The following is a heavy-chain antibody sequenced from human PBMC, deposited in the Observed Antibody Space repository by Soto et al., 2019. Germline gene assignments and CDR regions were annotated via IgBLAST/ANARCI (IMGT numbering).Heavy chain of an antibody. V-gene: IGHV1-2*02. CDR1: GYTFTGYY. Sequence: QVQLVQSGAEVKKPGASVKVSCKASGYTFTGYYMHWVRQAPGQGLEWMGWNNPNSGGTNYAKKFQGRVTMTRDTSISTAYMELSRLRSDDTAVYYCARGGAALDYWGQGTLVTVSS. D-gene: IGHD2-15*01. CDR2: NNPNSGGT. J-gene: IGHJ4*02. CDR3: ARGGAALDY.